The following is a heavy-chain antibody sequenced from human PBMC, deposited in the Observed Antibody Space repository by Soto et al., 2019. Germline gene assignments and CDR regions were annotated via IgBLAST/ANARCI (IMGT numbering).Heavy chain of an antibody. Sequence: GGSLRLSCAAPGLIFSNFGMHWVRQAPGKGLEWVGIIWHDGSNKYYADSVEGRFTISRDNSKNTVYLQMNSLRGEDTGIYYCAGFYVAAGAAPLEYWGQGTLVTVSS. CDR3: AGFYVAAGAAPLEY. CDR1: GLIFSNFG. D-gene: IGHD1-26*01. V-gene: IGHV3-33*01. CDR2: IWHDGSNK. J-gene: IGHJ4*02.